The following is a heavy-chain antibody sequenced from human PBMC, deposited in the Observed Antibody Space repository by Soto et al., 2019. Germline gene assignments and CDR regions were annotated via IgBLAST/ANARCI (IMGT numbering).Heavy chain of an antibody. J-gene: IGHJ4*02. CDR1: GYRFIDYF. Sequence: ASVKVSCKASGYRFIDYFMHWVRRAPGQGLEWMGWINPKSGGTKIAQKFQGRTTMTRDTSINTVFMELSSLRSEDTAVYYCASPEGCSGGSCSYYFDYWGQGTLVTVSS. CDR2: INPKSGGT. CDR3: ASPEGCSGGSCSYYFDY. D-gene: IGHD2-15*01. V-gene: IGHV1-2*02.